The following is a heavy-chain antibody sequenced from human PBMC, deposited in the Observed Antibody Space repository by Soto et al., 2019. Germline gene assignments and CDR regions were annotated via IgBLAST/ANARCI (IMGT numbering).Heavy chain of an antibody. CDR1: GFTFSSYG. Sequence: PGGSLRLSCAASGFTFSSYGMHWVRQAPGKGLEWVAVISYDGSNKYYADSVKGRFTISRDNSKNTLYLQMNSLRAEDTAVYYCARARAYYDSSNDAFDIWGQGTMVTVSS. D-gene: IGHD3-22*01. J-gene: IGHJ3*02. CDR3: ARARAYYDSSNDAFDI. V-gene: IGHV3-30*03. CDR2: ISYDGSNK.